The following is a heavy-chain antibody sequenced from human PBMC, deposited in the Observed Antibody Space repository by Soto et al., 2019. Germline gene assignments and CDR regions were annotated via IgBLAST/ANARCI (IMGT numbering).Heavy chain of an antibody. D-gene: IGHD3-16*01. Sequence: QVQLQESGPGLVKPSETLSVTCAVSGGSISSSSWWSWVRQPPGKGLEWLGEIYHTGTTNYNPSLTSRLPISLDKSTNQFSLTLSSVTAADTAVYYCAGGRESRGVAYWGQGTLVTVSS. J-gene: IGHJ4*02. V-gene: IGHV4-4*02. CDR1: GGSISSSSW. CDR2: IYHTGTT. CDR3: AGGRESRGVAY.